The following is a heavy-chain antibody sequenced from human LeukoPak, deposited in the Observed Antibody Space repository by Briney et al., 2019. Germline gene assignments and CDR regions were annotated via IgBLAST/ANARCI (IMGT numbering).Heavy chain of an antibody. V-gene: IGHV3-33*01. CDR3: ARDTAMANFDY. J-gene: IGHJ4*02. CDR2: IWYDGSNK. D-gene: IGHD5-18*01. Sequence: GRSLRLSCAASGFTFSSYGMHWVRQAPGKGLERVAVIWYDGSNKYYADSVKGRFTISRDNSKNTLYLQMNSLRAEDTAVYYCARDTAMANFDYWGQGTLVTVSS. CDR1: GFTFSSYG.